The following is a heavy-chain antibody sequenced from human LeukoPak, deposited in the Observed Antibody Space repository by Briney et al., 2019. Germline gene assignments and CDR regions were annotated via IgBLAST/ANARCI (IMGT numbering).Heavy chain of an antibody. J-gene: IGHJ4*02. D-gene: IGHD3-10*01. V-gene: IGHV4-39*01. Sequence: PSETLSLTCTVSGDSISSSNCYWGWIRQPPGKGLEWIGSIYFSGGTYYNASLKSRVTISVDTSKNQFSLKLSSVTAADTAVYYCARHRYYGSGSYYIRRSLLYYFDYWGQGTLVTVSS. CDR1: GDSISSSNCY. CDR2: IYFSGGT. CDR3: ARHRYYGSGSYYIRRSLLYYFDY.